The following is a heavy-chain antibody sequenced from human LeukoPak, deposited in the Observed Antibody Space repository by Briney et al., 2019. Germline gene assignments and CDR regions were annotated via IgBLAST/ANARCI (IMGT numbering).Heavy chain of an antibody. CDR2: ISYDGSNK. Sequence: GGSLRLSCAASGFTFSSYGMHWVRQAPGKGLEWVAVISYDGSNKYYADSVKGRFTTSRDNSKNTLYLQMNSLRAEDTAVYYCAKDRSITMVRGVMRDWGQGTLVTVSS. CDR1: GFTFSSYG. V-gene: IGHV3-30*18. J-gene: IGHJ4*02. D-gene: IGHD3-10*01. CDR3: AKDRSITMVRGVMRD.